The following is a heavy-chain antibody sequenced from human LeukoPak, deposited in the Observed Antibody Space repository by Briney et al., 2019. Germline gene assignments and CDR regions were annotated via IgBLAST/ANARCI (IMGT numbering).Heavy chain of an antibody. CDR3: ARGFGCSGNNCSSRAFDS. J-gene: IGHJ4*02. CDR1: GFTFASYS. CDR2: MSSDGSST. D-gene: IGHD2-15*01. V-gene: IGHV3-74*01. Sequence: GGSLRPSSADAGFTFASYSIHWVRQAPGKGLVWVSRMSSDGSSTGYADFVKGRFTISRDNARNTLYLQMNSLRDEDTAVYYCARGFGCSGNNCSSRAFDSWGPRNLVTASS.